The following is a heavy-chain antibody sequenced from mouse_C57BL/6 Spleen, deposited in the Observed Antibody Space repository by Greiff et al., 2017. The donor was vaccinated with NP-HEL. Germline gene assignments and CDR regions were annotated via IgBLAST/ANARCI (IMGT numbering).Heavy chain of an antibody. J-gene: IGHJ3*01. V-gene: IGHV1-18*01. CDR3: ARRDYDYDSWLAY. CDR2: INPNNGGT. Sequence: VQLQQSGPELVKPGASVKIPCKASGYTFTDYNMDWVKQSHGKSLEWIGDINPNNGGTIYNQKFKGKATLTVDKSSSTAYMELRSLTSEDTAVYYCARRDYDYDSWLAYWGQGTLVTVSA. D-gene: IGHD2-4*01. CDR1: GYTFTDYN.